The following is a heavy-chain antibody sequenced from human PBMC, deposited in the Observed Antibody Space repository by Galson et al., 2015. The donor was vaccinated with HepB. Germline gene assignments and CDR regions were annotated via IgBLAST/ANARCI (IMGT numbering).Heavy chain of an antibody. J-gene: IGHJ4*02. D-gene: IGHD3-10*01. CDR3: ARLNRRFGELFPFDY. Sequence: QSGAEVKKPGESLKISCKGSGYSFTSYWIGWVRQMPGKGLEWMGIIYPGDSDTRYSPSFQGQVTISADKSISTAYLQWSSLKASDTAMYYCARLNRRFGELFPFDYWGQGTLVTVSS. CDR1: GYSFTSYW. V-gene: IGHV5-51*01. CDR2: IYPGDSDT.